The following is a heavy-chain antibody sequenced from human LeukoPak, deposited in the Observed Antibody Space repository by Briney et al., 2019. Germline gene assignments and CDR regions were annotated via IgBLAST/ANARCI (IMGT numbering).Heavy chain of an antibody. CDR1: GGSISHYY. D-gene: IGHD4-17*01. J-gene: IGHJ4*02. CDR3: AXTTSXARYADYQQIDY. Sequence: PSETLSLTCTVSGGSISHYYWSWIRQSPGKGLEWIGYIYFIGNTDYNPSLKSRVTISVDTSKNQFSLRLSSVTAADTAVYYCAXTTSXARYADYQQIDYWGQGTLVTVSS. CDR2: IYFIGNT. V-gene: IGHV4-59*01.